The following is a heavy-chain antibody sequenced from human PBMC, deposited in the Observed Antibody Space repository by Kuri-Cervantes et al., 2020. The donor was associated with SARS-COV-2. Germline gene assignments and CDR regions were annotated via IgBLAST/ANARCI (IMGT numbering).Heavy chain of an antibody. D-gene: IGHD1-26*01. CDR1: GGTFSSYA. CDR2: IIPILGIE. Sequence: SVKVSCKASGGTFSSYAISWVRQAPGQGLDWMGRIIPILGIESYAQKFKGRVTITADESTSTAYLEPSSLRSEDTAVYYCANFVGATTRGYFDYWGQGTLVTVSS. V-gene: IGHV1-69*04. CDR3: ANFVGATTRGYFDY. J-gene: IGHJ4*02.